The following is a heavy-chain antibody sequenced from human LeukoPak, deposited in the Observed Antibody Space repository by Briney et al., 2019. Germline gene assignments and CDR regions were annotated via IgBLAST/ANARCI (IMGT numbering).Heavy chain of an antibody. V-gene: IGHV4-59*01. D-gene: IGHD6-19*01. CDR3: ARGASGWSFNWFDP. CDR2: IYYSGST. CDR1: GGSISSYY. Sequence: SETLSLTCTVSGGSISSYYWSWIRQPPGKGLEWIGYIYYSGSTNYNPSLESRVTISVDTSKNQFSLKLSSVTAADTAVYYCARGASGWSFNWFDPWGQGTLVTVSS. J-gene: IGHJ5*02.